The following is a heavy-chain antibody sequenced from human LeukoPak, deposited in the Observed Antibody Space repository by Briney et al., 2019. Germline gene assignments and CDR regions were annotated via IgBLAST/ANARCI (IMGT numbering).Heavy chain of an antibody. CDR1: GFTFSRYA. Sequence: GRSLRLSCAASGFTFSRYAMYWVRQTPGKGLEWVAVISYGGSNKYYADSVKGRFTISRDNSKNTLYLQMNSLRADDTAVYYCATGIGYDAFDIWGQGTMVTFSS. D-gene: IGHD1-1*01. J-gene: IGHJ3*02. V-gene: IGHV3-30-3*01. CDR2: ISYGGSNK. CDR3: ATGIGYDAFDI.